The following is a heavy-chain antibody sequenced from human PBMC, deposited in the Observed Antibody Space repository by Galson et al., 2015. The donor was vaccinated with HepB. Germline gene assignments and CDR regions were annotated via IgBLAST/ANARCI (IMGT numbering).Heavy chain of an antibody. D-gene: IGHD3-22*01. V-gene: IGHV5-51*01. CDR3: ARLYYYDMSGYYFFDY. Sequence: SGAEVKKPGESLKISCKGSGYSFTSYWIGWVRQMPGKGLEWMGIIYPGDSDTRYSPSFQGQVTISADKSISTAYLQWSSLKASDTAMYYCARLYYYDMSGYYFFDYWGQGTLVTVSS. CDR2: IYPGDSDT. J-gene: IGHJ4*02. CDR1: GYSFTSYW.